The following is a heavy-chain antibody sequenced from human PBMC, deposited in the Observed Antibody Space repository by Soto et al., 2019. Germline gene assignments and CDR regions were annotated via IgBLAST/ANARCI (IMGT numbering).Heavy chain of an antibody. D-gene: IGHD6-13*01. Sequence: SETLSLTCAVYGGPFSGYYWSWIRQPPGKGLEWIGEINHSGSTNYNPSLKSRVTISVDTSKNQFSLKLSSVTAADTAVYYCARMGLAAAGTLHFYYYYGMDVWGQGTTVTVSS. V-gene: IGHV4-34*01. J-gene: IGHJ6*02. CDR3: ARMGLAAAGTLHFYYYYGMDV. CDR2: INHSGST. CDR1: GGPFSGYY.